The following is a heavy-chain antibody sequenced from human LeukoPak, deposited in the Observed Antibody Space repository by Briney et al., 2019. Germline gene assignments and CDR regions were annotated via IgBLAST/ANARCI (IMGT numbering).Heavy chain of an antibody. CDR3: AKDLRVLRYFDWTWAY. Sequence: GGSLRLSCAGSGFTFSNYAMGRVRQAPGKGLEWVSAISAGGGRTYYADSVEGGVTFSRDNSNNTLYLQMNSMRPGCPAVYECAKDLRVLRYFDWTWAYWGQGTLVTVSS. CDR1: GFTFSNYA. CDR2: ISAGGGRT. V-gene: IGHV3-23*01. D-gene: IGHD3-9*01. J-gene: IGHJ4*02.